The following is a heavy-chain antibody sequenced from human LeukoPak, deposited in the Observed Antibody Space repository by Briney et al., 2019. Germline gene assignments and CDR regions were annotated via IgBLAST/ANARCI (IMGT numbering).Heavy chain of an antibody. CDR2: IYYSGST. CDR3: ARGGDFWSGYPDYYFDY. D-gene: IGHD3-3*01. CDR1: GGSISSCY. Sequence: SETLSLTCTVSGGSISSCYWSWIRQPPGKGLEWIGYIYYSGSTNYNPSLKSRVTISVDTSKNQFSLKLSSVTAADTAVYYCARGGDFWSGYPDYYFDYWGQGTLVTVSS. J-gene: IGHJ4*02. V-gene: IGHV4-59*01.